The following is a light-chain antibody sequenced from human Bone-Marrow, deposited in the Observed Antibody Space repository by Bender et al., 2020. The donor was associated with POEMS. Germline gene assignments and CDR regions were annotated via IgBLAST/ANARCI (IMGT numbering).Light chain of an antibody. CDR2: EVT. V-gene: IGLV2-23*02. CDR3: CSYAGSSTYV. CDR1: SSDVGSYDL. Sequence: SALTQPASVSGSPGQSITLSCTGTSSDVGSYDLVSWYQQVPGTPPKLIIYEVTKRPSGVSNRFSGSEAGDTASLTISRLQAEDEADYYCCSYAGSSTYVFGTGTKVTVL. J-gene: IGLJ1*01.